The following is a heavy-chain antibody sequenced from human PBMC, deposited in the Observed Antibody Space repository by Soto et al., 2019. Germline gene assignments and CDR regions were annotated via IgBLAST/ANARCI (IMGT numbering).Heavy chain of an antibody. J-gene: IGHJ3*02. Sequence: PSETLSLTCTVSGGSISSYYWSWIRQPPGKGLEWIGYIYYSGSTNYNPSLKSRVTISVDTSKNQFSLKLSSVTAADTAVYYYARALPSRVVLRYFDWLLAGAFDIWGQGTRVTVS. V-gene: IGHV4-59*01. D-gene: IGHD3-9*01. CDR1: GGSISSYY. CDR2: IYYSGST. CDR3: ARALPSRVVLRYFDWLLAGAFDI.